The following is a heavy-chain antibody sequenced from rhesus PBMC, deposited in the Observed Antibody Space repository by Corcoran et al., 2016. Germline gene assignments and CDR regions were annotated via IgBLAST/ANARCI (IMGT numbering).Heavy chain of an antibody. J-gene: IGHJ4*01. D-gene: IGHD6-13*01. V-gene: IGHV4S9*01. CDR1: GGSISDNYY. CDR2: ISGGSRNP. Sequence: QVQLQESGPGLVKPSETLSLTCAVSGGSISDNYYRNLIRQPPGKGLEWIGKISGGSRNPHYTPSLRSRVSISKDTSKNQFSLKVSSVTAADTAVFYCARVGISAGHQGDLWGQGLLVTVSA. CDR3: ARVGISAGHQGDL.